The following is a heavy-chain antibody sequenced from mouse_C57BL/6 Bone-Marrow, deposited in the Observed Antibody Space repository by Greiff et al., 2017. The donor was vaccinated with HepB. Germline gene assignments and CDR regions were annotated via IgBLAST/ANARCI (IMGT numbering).Heavy chain of an antibody. CDR1: GYAFSSYW. V-gene: IGHV1-80*01. Sequence: VKLQESGAELVKPGASVKISCKASGYAFSSYWMNWVKQRPGKGLEWIGQIYPGDGDTNYNGKFKGKATLTADKSSSTAYMQLSSLTSEDSAVYFCAYSNYWYFDVWGTGTTVTVSS. J-gene: IGHJ1*03. CDR3: AYSNYWYFDV. D-gene: IGHD2-5*01. CDR2: IYPGDGDT.